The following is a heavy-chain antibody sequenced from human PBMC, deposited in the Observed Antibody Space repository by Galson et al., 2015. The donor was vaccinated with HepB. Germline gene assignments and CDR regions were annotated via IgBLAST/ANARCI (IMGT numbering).Heavy chain of an antibody. CDR2: IYTGGST. V-gene: IGHV3-66*01. D-gene: IGHD5-12*01. J-gene: IGHJ3*01. CDR1: GFTVSSDY. CDR3: ARFWPGYGVLRAFDV. Sequence: SLRLSCAASGFTVSSDYMNWVRQAPGKGLEWVSVIYTGGSTYYADSVKGRFTISRDSSQNTVTLEMNNLSPADTAIYYCARFWPGYGVLRAFDVWGPGTMVTVSS.